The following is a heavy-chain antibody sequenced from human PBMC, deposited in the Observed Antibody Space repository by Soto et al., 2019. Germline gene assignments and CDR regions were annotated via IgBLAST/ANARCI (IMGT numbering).Heavy chain of an antibody. Sequence: LTCAITGDSVSSNSAGWSWVRQSPSRGLEWLGRTYYRSKWYYEYAVSVRGRITINPDTSKNQYSLQLNSVTPGDTAVYFCARGEQYSGRIFDYWGQGTLVTVSS. CDR3: ARGEQYSGRIFDY. V-gene: IGHV6-1*01. CDR1: GDSVSSNSAG. J-gene: IGHJ4*01. CDR2: TYYRSKWYY. D-gene: IGHD1-26*01.